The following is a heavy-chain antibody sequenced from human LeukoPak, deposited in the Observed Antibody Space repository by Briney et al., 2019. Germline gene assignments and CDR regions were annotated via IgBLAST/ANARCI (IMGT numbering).Heavy chain of an antibody. CDR1: GGTFSSYA. D-gene: IGHD4-17*01. J-gene: IGHJ4*02. Sequence: SVKVSCKASGGTFSSYAISWVRQAPGQGLEWMGGIIPIFGTANYAQKFQGRVTITADESTSTAYMELSSLRSEDTAVYYCAREIYGDWPCDYWGQGTLVTVSS. V-gene: IGHV1-69*13. CDR3: AREIYGDWPCDY. CDR2: IIPIFGTA.